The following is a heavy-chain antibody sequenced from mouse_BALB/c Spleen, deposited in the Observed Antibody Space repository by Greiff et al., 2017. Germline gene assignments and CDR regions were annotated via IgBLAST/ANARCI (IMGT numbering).Heavy chain of an antibody. J-gene: IGHJ4*01. V-gene: IGHV5-6-4*01. CDR3: TRGYYYAMDY. D-gene: IGHD2-12*01. CDR2: ISSGGSYT. CDR1: GFTFSSYT. Sequence: DVQLVESGGGLVKPGGSLKLSCAASGFTFSSYTMSWVRQTPEKRLEWVATISSGGSYTYYPDSVKGRFTISRDNAKNTLYLQMSSLKSEDTAMYYCTRGYYYAMDYWGQGTSVTVSS.